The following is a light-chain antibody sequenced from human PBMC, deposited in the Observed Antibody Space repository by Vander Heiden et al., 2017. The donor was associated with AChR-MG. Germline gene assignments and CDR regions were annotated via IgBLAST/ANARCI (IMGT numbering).Light chain of an antibody. J-gene: IGKJ1*01. CDR1: QSSSSW. Sequence: DIQMPPSPSTLSASVGDRVTITCRASQSSSSWLAWYQQKPGKAPKLLIYKAASLESGVPSRFSGSGSGTEFTLTISSLQPDDFATYYCQQDNRPGWTFGQGTKVEIK. V-gene: IGKV1-5*03. CDR3: QQDNRPGWT. CDR2: KAA.